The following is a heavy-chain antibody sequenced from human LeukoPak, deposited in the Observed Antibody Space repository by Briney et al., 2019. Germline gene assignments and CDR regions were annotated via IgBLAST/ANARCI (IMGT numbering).Heavy chain of an antibody. D-gene: IGHD6-13*01. Sequence: SETLSLTCSVSGGSIRSRSYWWGWIRQPPGKGLEWIASIYYSGSTYYNPSLKSRVTISVDTSKTQFSLKLSSVTAADTAVYYCARVRAAAIPYYFDSWGQGTLVTVSS. V-gene: IGHV4-39*07. CDR3: ARVRAAAIPYYFDS. CDR2: IYYSGST. J-gene: IGHJ4*02. CDR1: GGSIRSRSYW.